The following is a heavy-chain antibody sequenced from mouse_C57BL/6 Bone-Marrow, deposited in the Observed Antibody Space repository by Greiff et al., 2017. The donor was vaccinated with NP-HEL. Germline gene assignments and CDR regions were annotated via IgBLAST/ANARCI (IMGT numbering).Heavy chain of an antibody. CDR1: GYTFTSYW. CDR3: ARDGYYLHWYFDV. Sequence: QVQLQQPGAELVKPGASVKLSCKASGYTFTSYWMQWVKQRPGQGLEWIGEIDPSDSDTNYNQKFKGKATLTVDTSSSTAYMQLSSLTSEDSAVYYCARDGYYLHWYFDVWGTVTTVTVSS. CDR2: IDPSDSDT. V-gene: IGHV1-50*01. D-gene: IGHD2-3*01. J-gene: IGHJ1*03.